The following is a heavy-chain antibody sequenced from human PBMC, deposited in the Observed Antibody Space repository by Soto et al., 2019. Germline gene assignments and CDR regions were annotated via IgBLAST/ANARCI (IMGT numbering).Heavy chain of an antibody. D-gene: IGHD6-13*01. Sequence: SETLSLTCAVSSGSISSSNWWSWVRQPPGKGPEWIGEIYHSGSANYNPSLKSRVTISVDKSKNQFSLKLSSVTAADTAVYYCARDKNSSSEDAFDIWGQGTMVTVSS. CDR3: ARDKNSSSEDAFDI. J-gene: IGHJ3*02. CDR1: SGSISSSNW. V-gene: IGHV4-4*02. CDR2: IYHSGSA.